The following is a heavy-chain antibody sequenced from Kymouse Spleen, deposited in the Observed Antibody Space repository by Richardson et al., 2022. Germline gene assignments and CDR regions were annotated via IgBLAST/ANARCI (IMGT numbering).Heavy chain of an antibody. CDR1: GFTFSSYG. J-gene: IGHJ5*02. CDR3: ARDRYYGSGSEWGFDP. V-gene: IGHV3-33*01. D-gene: IGHD3-10*01. Sequence: QVQLVESGGGVVQPGRSLRLSCAASGFTFSSYGMHWVRQAPGKGLEWVAVIWYDGSNKYYADSVKGRFTISRDNSKNTLYLQMNSLRAEDTAVYYCARDRYYGSGSEWGFDPWGQGTLVTVSS. CDR2: IWYDGSNK.